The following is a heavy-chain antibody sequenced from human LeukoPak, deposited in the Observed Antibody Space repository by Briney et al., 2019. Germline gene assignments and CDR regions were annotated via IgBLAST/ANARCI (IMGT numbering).Heavy chain of an antibody. V-gene: IGHV1-2*02. D-gene: IGHD2-2*01. CDR3: ARDLIPTLYAFDI. CDR1: GYTFTGYY. CDR2: INPNSGGT. Sequence: ASVKVSCKASGYTFTGYYMHWVRQAPGQGLEWMGWINPNSGGTNYAQKFQGRVTMTRDTSISTAYMELSRQRSDDTAVYYCARDLIPTLYAFDIWGQGTMVTVSS. J-gene: IGHJ3*02.